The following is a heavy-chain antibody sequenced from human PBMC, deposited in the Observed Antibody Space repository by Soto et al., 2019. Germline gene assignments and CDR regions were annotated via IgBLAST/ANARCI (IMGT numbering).Heavy chain of an antibody. CDR2: IWYDGSNK. CDR3: ARDSYGMDV. V-gene: IGHV3-33*01. J-gene: IGHJ6*02. CDR1: GFTFSSYG. Sequence: QVQLVESGGGVVQPGRSLRLSCAASGFTFSSYGMHWVRQAPGKGLEGVAVIWYDGSNKYYADSVKGRFTISRDNSKNTLYLQMNSLRAEDTAVYYCARDSYGMDVWGQGTTVTVSS.